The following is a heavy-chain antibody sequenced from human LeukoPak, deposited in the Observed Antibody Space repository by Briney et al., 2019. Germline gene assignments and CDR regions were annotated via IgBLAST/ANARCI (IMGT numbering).Heavy chain of an antibody. CDR2: IYYSGST. CDR1: GDSISNYY. V-gene: IGHV4-59*13. Sequence: SETLSLTCTVSGDSISNYYWNWIRQPPGKGLEWIGNIYYSGSTDYNPSLKSRVTISLDTSKNQISLRLSSVTAADTAVYHCARDKGPYWYFDLWGRGTLVSLSS. CDR3: ARDKGPYWYFDL. J-gene: IGHJ2*01.